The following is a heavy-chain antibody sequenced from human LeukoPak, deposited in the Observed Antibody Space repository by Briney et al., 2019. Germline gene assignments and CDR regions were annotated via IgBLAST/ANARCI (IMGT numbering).Heavy chain of an antibody. V-gene: IGHV3-30*02. J-gene: IGHJ4*02. CDR3: AKDKYNGFYYYDSSVVYFDY. CDR1: GFTFSSYG. CDR2: IWYGGSNK. Sequence: GGSLRLSCAASGFTFSSYGMHWVRQAPGKGLEWVAVIWYGGSNKYYADSVKGRFTISRDNSKNTLYLQMNSLRAEDTAVYYCAKDKYNGFYYYDSSVVYFDYWGQGTLVTVSS. D-gene: IGHD3-22*01.